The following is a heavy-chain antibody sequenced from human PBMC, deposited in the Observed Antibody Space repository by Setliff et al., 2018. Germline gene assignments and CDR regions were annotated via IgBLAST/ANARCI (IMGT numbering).Heavy chain of an antibody. CDR2: IPWDNDK. CDR3: AHRLGQEAFHN. CDR1: GFSLGSSGVG. Sequence: PTLVNPTQTLTVTCSFSGFSLGSSGVGVGWIRQPPGKALEWLALIPWDNDKRYNPSLRERLTVTKDTSKNQVLLTMTNMEPLDTATYYCAHRLGQEAFHNWGQGTLVTVSS. V-gene: IGHV2-5*02. J-gene: IGHJ4*02.